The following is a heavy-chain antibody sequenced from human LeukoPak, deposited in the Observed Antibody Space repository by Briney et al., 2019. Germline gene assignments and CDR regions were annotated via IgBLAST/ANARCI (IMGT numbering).Heavy chain of an antibody. V-gene: IGHV3-53*01. D-gene: IGHD1-1*01. CDR3: ARSRLETFDI. CDR2: IYRGGST. J-gene: IGHJ3*02. Sequence: GGSVRLSCAASGFTVSSNYMSWVRQAPGKGLEWVSVIYRGGSTYYADFVNGRFTISRDNSKNTLFLQMDDLTVEDTAMFYCARSRLETFDIWGQGTMVTVSS. CDR1: GFTVSSNY.